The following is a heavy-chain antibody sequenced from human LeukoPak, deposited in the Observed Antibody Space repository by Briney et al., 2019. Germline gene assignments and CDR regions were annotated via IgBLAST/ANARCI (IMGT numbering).Heavy chain of an antibody. D-gene: IGHD2-2*01. CDR2: IYYSGST. Sequence: SETLSLTCTVSGGSISSYYWSWIRQPPGKGLEWIGYIYYSGSTNYNPSLKSRVTISVDTSKNQFSLKLSSVTAADTAVYYCATRVGYCSSTSCYLGAFDIWGQGTMVTVSS. J-gene: IGHJ3*02. CDR1: GGSISSYY. V-gene: IGHV4-59*01. CDR3: ATRVGYCSSTSCYLGAFDI.